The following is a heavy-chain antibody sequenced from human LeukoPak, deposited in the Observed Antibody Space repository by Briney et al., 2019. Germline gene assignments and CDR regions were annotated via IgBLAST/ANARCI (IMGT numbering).Heavy chain of an antibody. J-gene: IGHJ6*02. CDR1: GGSISSYY. Sequence: PSETLSLTCTVSGGSISSYYWSWIRQPPGKGLEWIGYIYYSGSTNYNPSLKSRVTISVDTSKNQFSLKLSSVTAAGTAVYYCARASDYGDYWGYYYYGMDVWGQGTTVTVSS. CDR3: ARASDYGDYWGYYYYGMDV. V-gene: IGHV4-59*01. D-gene: IGHD4-17*01. CDR2: IYYSGST.